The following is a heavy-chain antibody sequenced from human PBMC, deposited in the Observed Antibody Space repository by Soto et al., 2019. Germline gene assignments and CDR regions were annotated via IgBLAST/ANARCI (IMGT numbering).Heavy chain of an antibody. Sequence: GGSLRLSCAASGFTFSSYGMHWVRQAPGKGLEWVAVISYDGSNKYYADSVKGRFTISRDNSKNTLYLQMNSLRAEDTAVYYCAKISFQDAFDIWGQGTMVTVSS. CDR2: ISYDGSNK. CDR1: GFTFSSYG. J-gene: IGHJ3*02. V-gene: IGHV3-30*18. D-gene: IGHD3-3*02. CDR3: AKISFQDAFDI.